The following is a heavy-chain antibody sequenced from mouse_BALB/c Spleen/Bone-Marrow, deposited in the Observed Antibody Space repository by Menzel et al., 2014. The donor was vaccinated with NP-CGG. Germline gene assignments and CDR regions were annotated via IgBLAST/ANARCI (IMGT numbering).Heavy chain of an antibody. CDR3: ARHYYYGYVDY. V-gene: IGHV4-1*02. CDR1: GFDFSGYW. Sequence: DVKLQESGGGLVQPGGSLKLSCAVSGFDFSGYWMSWVRQAPGRGLEWIGEINPESSTINYTPSLKDKFSISRDNAKNTLYLQMGKVRSEDTALYYCARHYYYGYVDYWGQGTSVTVSS. CDR2: INPESSTI. D-gene: IGHD1-2*01. J-gene: IGHJ4*01.